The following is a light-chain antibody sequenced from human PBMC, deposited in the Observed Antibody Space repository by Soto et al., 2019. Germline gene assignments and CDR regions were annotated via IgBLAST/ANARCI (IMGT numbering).Light chain of an antibody. CDR3: QYYGSSVT. V-gene: IGKV3-20*01. CDR2: GTS. CDR1: QSISNDH. J-gene: IGKJ4*01. Sequence: EIVVTQSPGTLSLSPGERATLSCRASQSISNDHLSWYQQKPGQAPRLLIEGTSNRATGGIADRFSGSGSGTDFTLTISRLEPEDFAVYYCQYYGSSVTFAGGTKVEIK.